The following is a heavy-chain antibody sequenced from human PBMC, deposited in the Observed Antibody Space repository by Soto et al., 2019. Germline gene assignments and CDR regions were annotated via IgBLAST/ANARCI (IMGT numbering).Heavy chain of an antibody. CDR1: GGSISSYY. CDR3: ARDKWIAVAGLNYYYYGMDV. V-gene: IGHV4-59*01. J-gene: IGHJ6*02. D-gene: IGHD6-19*01. Sequence: TLSLTCTVSGGSISSYYWSWIRQPPGKGLEWIGYIYYSGSTNYNPSLKSRVTISVDTSKNQFSLKLSSVTAADTAVYYCARDKWIAVAGLNYYYYGMDVWGQGTTVTVSS. CDR2: IYYSGST.